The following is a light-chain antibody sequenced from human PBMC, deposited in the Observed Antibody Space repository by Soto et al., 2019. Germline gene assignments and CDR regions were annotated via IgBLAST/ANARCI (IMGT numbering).Light chain of an antibody. V-gene: IGKV4-1*01. Sequence: DILLTHSPDSLAVSLGERATINCKSSQSVLYSSNNKNYLAWYQQKPGQPPKLLIYWASTRESGVPDRFSGSGSGTDFTLTISSLQAEDVAVYYCQQYYSTPRTFGQGAKVDIK. CDR2: WAS. CDR3: QQYYSTPRT. J-gene: IGKJ1*01. CDR1: QSVLYSSNNKNY.